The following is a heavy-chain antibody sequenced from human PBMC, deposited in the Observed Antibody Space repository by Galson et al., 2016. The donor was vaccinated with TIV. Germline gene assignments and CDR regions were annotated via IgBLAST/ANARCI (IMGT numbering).Heavy chain of an antibody. CDR3: ARDWGDFRSGPVAFHFGMDV. CDR1: GVSFNTHG. J-gene: IGHJ6*02. CDR2: VVPQYGTT. Sequence: SVKVSCKASGVSFNTHGIVWVRQAPGQGLEWVGEVVPQYGTTTNTQSFQDRVTITTDESTSTAYMEVSRLKSEDTAVYYCARDWGDFRSGPVAFHFGMDVWGRGTTVGVSS. D-gene: IGHD6-25*01. V-gene: IGHV1-69*05.